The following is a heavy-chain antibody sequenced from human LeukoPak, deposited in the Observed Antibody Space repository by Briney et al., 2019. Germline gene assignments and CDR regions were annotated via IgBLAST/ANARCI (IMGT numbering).Heavy chain of an antibody. Sequence: SETLSLTCTLSGGSISSSTYYWGWLRQPPGRGLEWIGTIYYRGSTYYNPSLKSRVTISVDTSNTQFSLRLSSVTAADTAVYYCAILGTGSSWGQGTLVTVSS. CDR1: GGSISSSTYY. J-gene: IGHJ5*02. CDR3: AILGTGSS. CDR2: IYYRGST. D-gene: IGHD3-10*01. V-gene: IGHV4-39*01.